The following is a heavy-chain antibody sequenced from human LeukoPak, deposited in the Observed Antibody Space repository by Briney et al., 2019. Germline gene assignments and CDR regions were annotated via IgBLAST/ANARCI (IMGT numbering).Heavy chain of an antibody. V-gene: IGHV4-30-4*01. Sequence: AGTLSLTCTVSGGTISSGDYYWRWIRQPPGQGLEWIGYIYYSGSTYYNPSLKSRVTISVDTSKNQFSLKLSSVTAADTAVYYCARDRYFDWLLDYWGQGTLVTVSS. J-gene: IGHJ4*02. CDR3: ARDRYFDWLLDY. D-gene: IGHD3-9*01. CDR2: IYYSGST. CDR1: GGTISSGDYY.